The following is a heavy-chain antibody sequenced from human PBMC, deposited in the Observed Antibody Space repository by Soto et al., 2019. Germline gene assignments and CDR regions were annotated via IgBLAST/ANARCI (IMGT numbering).Heavy chain of an antibody. CDR1: GGSISSSNW. J-gene: IGHJ4*02. CDR2: IYHSGST. V-gene: IGHV4-4*02. D-gene: IGHD6-13*01. CDR3: ERIAAAGTNFDY. Sequence: QVQLQESGPGLVKPSGTLSLTCAVSGGSISSSNWWSWVRQPPGKGLEWIGEIYHSGSTNYNPSLKSRVTTSVDKSTNQFSLKLSSVAAAETAVYYCERIAAAGTNFDYWGQGTLVTVSS.